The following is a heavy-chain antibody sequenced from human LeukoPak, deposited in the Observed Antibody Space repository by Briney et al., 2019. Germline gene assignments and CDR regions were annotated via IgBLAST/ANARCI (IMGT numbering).Heavy chain of an antibody. Sequence: PSETLSLTCTVSGGSISSGSYYWSWIRQPAGKGLEWIVRIYTSGSTNYNPSLKSRVTISVDTSKNQFSLKLSSVTAADTAVYYCARERYYGYYYYYYMDVWGKGTTVTVSS. V-gene: IGHV4-61*02. D-gene: IGHD3-16*01. J-gene: IGHJ6*03. CDR1: GGSISSGSYY. CDR3: ARERYYGYYYYYYMDV. CDR2: IYTSGST.